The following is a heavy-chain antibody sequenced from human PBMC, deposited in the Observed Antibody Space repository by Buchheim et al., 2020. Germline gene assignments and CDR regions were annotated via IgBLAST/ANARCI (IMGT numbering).Heavy chain of an antibody. V-gene: IGHV3-23*01. Sequence: EVQVLESGGGLVQSGGSLRLSCATSGFTFRNYAMHWVRRAPGKGLELVSGIGGSDDSTFYAESVKGRFTISRDNYKNTVFLQMDSLRVDDTAVYYCAKGDAYDFWTGYSYYFDYWGQG. CDR1: GFTFRNYA. D-gene: IGHD3-3*01. J-gene: IGHJ4*02. CDR3: AKGDAYDFWTGYSYYFDY. CDR2: IGGSDDST.